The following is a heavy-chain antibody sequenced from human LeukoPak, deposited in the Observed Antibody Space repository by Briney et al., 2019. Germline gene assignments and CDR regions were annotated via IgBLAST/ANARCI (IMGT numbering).Heavy chain of an antibody. V-gene: IGHV4-59*01. Sequence: SETLSLTCTVSGGSISSYYWNWIRQPPGKGLEWIGYISYSGNTNYNPSLKSRVTISLDTSKTQFSLQLTSVTAADTAVYYCARGQYSGSWSYYFDYWGQGTLVTVSS. CDR1: GGSISSYY. CDR2: ISYSGNT. J-gene: IGHJ4*02. CDR3: ARGQYSGSWSYYFDY. D-gene: IGHD6-13*01.